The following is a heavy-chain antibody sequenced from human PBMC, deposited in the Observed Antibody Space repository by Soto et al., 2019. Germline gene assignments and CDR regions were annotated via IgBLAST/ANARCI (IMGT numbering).Heavy chain of an antibody. Sequence: PGGSLRLSCAASGFTVSSNYMSWVRQAPGKGLEWVSVIYSGGSTYYADSVKGRFTISRDNSKNTLYLQMNSLRAEDTAVYYCAKDHYGGTMIVGGYWGQGTLVTVSS. D-gene: IGHD3-22*01. CDR2: IYSGGST. CDR3: AKDHYGGTMIVGGY. J-gene: IGHJ4*02. CDR1: GFTVSSNY. V-gene: IGHV3-53*05.